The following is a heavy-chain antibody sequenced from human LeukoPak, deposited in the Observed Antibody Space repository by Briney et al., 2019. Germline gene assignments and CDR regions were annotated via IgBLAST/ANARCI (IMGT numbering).Heavy chain of an antibody. Sequence: GGSLRLSCAASGFTLSSYSFNWVRQAPGKGLEWVSYIGSSSGTIYYADSVKGRFTISRDNAKNSLYLQMSNLRAEDTAVYFCARGGGLDVWGQGATVTVSS. D-gene: IGHD3-16*01. J-gene: IGHJ6*02. CDR2: IGSSSGTI. CDR3: ARGGGLDV. V-gene: IGHV3-48*01. CDR1: GFTLSSYS.